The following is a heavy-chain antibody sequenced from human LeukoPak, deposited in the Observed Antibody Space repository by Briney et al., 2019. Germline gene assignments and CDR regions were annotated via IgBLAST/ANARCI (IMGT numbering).Heavy chain of an antibody. J-gene: IGHJ4*02. D-gene: IGHD3-10*01. V-gene: IGHV3-7*01. CDR1: GFTFSNYW. Sequence: GGSLRLSCAASGFTFSNYWMSWVRQAPGKGLEWVANIKQDRSEKYYVDSVKGRFTISRDNAKNSLYLQMNSLRAEDTAVYYCARGRRGVRGVPHYYFDYWGQGTLVTVSS. CDR3: ARGRRGVRGVPHYYFDY. CDR2: IKQDRSEK.